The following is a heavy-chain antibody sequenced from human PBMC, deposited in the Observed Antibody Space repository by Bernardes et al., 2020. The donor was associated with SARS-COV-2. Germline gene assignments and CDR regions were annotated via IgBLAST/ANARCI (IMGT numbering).Heavy chain of an antibody. CDR2: IKEDGREQ. Sequence: GGSLCLSCVGSGFTFSRYWMSWIRQAPGKGLDWVGNIKEDGREQYYADSVKGRFTISRDNAKNSLYLQMNSLRAEDTAMYYCARYGSGRRFDPCGQGTLVTVSS. CDR1: GFTFSRYW. CDR3: ARYGSGRRFDP. V-gene: IGHV3-7*04. D-gene: IGHD3-10*01. J-gene: IGHJ5*02.